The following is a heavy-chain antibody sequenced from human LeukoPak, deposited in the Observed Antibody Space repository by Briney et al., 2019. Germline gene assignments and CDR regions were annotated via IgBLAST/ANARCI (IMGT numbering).Heavy chain of an antibody. CDR2: INHSGST. Sequence: SETLSLTCAVYGGSFSGYYWSWIRQPPGKGLEWIGEINHSGSTNYNPSLKSRVTISVDTSKNQFSLKLSSVTAADTAVYYCARGLSHGPVRSRFDPWGQGTLVTVSS. CDR1: GGSFSGYY. V-gene: IGHV4-34*01. J-gene: IGHJ5*02. CDR3: ARGLSHGPVRSRFDP. D-gene: IGHD3-16*01.